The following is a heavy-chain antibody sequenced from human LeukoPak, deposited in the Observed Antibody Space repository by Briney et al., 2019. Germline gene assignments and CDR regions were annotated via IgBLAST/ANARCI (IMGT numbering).Heavy chain of an antibody. CDR2: ISSSGSTI. CDR1: GFTFSSYS. CDR3: ARVVYSYGFALFDY. D-gene: IGHD5-18*01. V-gene: IGHV3-48*04. Sequence: GGSLRLSCAASGFTFSSYSMNWVRQAPGKGLEWVSYISSSGSTIYYADSVKGRFTISRDNAKNSLYLQMNSLRAEDTAVYYCARVVYSYGFALFDYWGQGTLVTVSS. J-gene: IGHJ4*02.